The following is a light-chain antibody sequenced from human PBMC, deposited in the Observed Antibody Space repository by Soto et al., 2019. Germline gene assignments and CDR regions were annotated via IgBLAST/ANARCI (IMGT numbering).Light chain of an antibody. CDR1: TSDVGAYNY. V-gene: IGLV2-14*01. CDR2: EVD. J-gene: IGLJ3*02. CDR3: SSYTVINTAV. Sequence: QSALTQPASVSGSPGQSVSISCTGSTSDVGAYNYVAWYQHKPGKAPRLLIYEVDHRPSGISPRFSGSKSGNTASLTISGLQTDDEADYYCSSYTVINTAVFGGGTQLT.